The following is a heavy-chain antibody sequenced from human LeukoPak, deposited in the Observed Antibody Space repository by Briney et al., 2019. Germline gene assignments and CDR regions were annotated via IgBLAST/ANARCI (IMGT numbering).Heavy chain of an antibody. Sequence: GGSLRLSCAASGFTFSSYSMNWVRQAPGKGLEWVSSISSSSSYIYYADSVKGRFTSSRDNAKNSLYLQMNTLRAGDTAVYYCAREGSGSYYEYYYYMDVWGKGPTVTVSS. J-gene: IGHJ6*03. CDR1: GFTFSSYS. CDR3: AREGSGSYYEYYYYMDV. D-gene: IGHD1-26*01. CDR2: ISSSSSYI. V-gene: IGHV3-21*01.